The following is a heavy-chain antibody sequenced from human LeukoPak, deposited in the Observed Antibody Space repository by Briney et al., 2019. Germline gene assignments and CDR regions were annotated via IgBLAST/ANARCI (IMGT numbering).Heavy chain of an antibody. Sequence: SETLSLTCTVSGGSISSSSYYWSWIRQPPGKGLEWLGYIYYSGSTNYNPSLKSRVTISVDTSKNQFSLKLSSVTAADTAVYYCARGAGIRPIKRFDYWGQGTLVTVSS. CDR3: ARGAGIRPIKRFDY. CDR2: IYYSGST. D-gene: IGHD6-19*01. J-gene: IGHJ4*02. V-gene: IGHV4-61*01. CDR1: GGSISSSSYY.